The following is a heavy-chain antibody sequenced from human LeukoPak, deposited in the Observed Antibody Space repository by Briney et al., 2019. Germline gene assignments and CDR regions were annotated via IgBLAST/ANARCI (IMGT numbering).Heavy chain of an antibody. D-gene: IGHD6-19*01. J-gene: IGHJ4*02. V-gene: IGHV4-61*02. Sequence: SETLSLTCTVSGGSIGSGSYYWSWIRQPAGEGLEWIGRIYTSGSTNYNPSLKSRVTISVDTSKNQFSLKLSSVTAADTAVYYCAREIAVAGLDYWGQGTLVTVSS. CDR2: IYTSGST. CDR1: GGSIGSGSYY. CDR3: AREIAVAGLDY.